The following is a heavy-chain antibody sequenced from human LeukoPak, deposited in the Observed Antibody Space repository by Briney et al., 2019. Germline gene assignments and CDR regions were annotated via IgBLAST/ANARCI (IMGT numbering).Heavy chain of an antibody. V-gene: IGHV3-23*01. CDR1: GFTFSSYA. J-gene: IGHJ6*03. CDR3: ARDRGMRQLWPKTKIYYYMDV. D-gene: IGHD5-18*01. Sequence: GGSLRLSCAASGFTFSSYAMSWVRQAPGKGLEWVSAISGSGGSTYYADSVKGRFTISRDNSKNTLYLQMNSLRAEDTAVYYCARDRGMRQLWPKTKIYYYMDVWGKGTTVTISS. CDR2: ISGSGGST.